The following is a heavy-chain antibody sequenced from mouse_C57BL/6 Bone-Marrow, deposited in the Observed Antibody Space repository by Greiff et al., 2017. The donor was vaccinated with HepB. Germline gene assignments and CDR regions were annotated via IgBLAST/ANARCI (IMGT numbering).Heavy chain of an antibody. CDR3: ARHLYYDCYYYAMDY. D-gene: IGHD2-4*01. Sequence: EVKVVESGGGLVQPGGSLKLSCAASGFTFSDYYMYWVRQTPEKRLEWVAYISNGGGSTYYPDTVKGRFTISRDNAKNTLYLQMSRLRSEDTAMYYCARHLYYDCYYYAMDYGGQGTSVTVSS. CDR2: ISNGGGST. V-gene: IGHV5-12*01. J-gene: IGHJ4*01. CDR1: GFTFSDYY.